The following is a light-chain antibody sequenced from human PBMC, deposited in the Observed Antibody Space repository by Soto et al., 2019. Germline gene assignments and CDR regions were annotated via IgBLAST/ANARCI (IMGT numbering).Light chain of an antibody. CDR3: QQYKNWPL. Sequence: EIVLTQSPGTLSLSRGERATLSCRASQSVSSSYLAWYQQKPGQAPRLLIYGASSRATGIPDRFSGSGSGTDFTLTISSLQSEDFAVYYCQQYKNWPLFGQGTRLEIK. CDR1: QSVSSSY. V-gene: IGKV3-20*01. CDR2: GAS. J-gene: IGKJ5*01.